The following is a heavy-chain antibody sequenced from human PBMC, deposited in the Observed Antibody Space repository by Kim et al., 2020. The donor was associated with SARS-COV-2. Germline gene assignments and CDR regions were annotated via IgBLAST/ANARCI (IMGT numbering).Heavy chain of an antibody. V-gene: IGHV4-39*01. J-gene: IGHJ4*02. CDR3: ATHNAGYSYGFFMC. D-gene: IGHD5-18*01. Sequence: SETLSLTCTVSGGSISSSSYYWGWIRQPPGKGLEWIGSIYYSGSTYYNPSLKSRVTISVDTSRNQFSLKLSSVTAADTAVYYCATHNAGYSYGFFMCWGQGTLVTVSS. CDR2: IYYSGST. CDR1: GGSISSSSYY.